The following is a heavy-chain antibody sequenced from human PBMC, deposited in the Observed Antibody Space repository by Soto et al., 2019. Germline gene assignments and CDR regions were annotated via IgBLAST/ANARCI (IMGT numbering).Heavy chain of an antibody. Sequence: GGSLRLSCAASGFTFSSYAMSWVRQAPGKGLEWVSAISGSGGSTYYADSVKGRFTISRDNSKNTLYLQMNSLRAEDTAVYYCAKDPYDILTGYRPYYFDYWGQGTLVTVSS. V-gene: IGHV3-23*01. CDR1: GFTFSSYA. CDR3: AKDPYDILTGYRPYYFDY. CDR2: ISGSGGST. J-gene: IGHJ4*02. D-gene: IGHD3-9*01.